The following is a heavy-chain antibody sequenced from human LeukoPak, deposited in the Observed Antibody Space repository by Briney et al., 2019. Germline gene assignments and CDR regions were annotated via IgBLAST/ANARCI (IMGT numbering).Heavy chain of an antibody. CDR3: AKDYLYCTNGVCLLYYFDY. J-gene: IGHJ4*02. D-gene: IGHD2-8*01. Sequence: GGSLRLSCAASGFTFSSYAMSWVRQAPGKGLEWVSAISGSGGSTYYADSVKGRFTISRDNYKHTLYLQMNSLRAEDTAVYYCAKDYLYCTNGVCLLYYFDYWGQGTLVTVSS. CDR1: GFTFSSYA. CDR2: ISGSGGST. V-gene: IGHV3-23*01.